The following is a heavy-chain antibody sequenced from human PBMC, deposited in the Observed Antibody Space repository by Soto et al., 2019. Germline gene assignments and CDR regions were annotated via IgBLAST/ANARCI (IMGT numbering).Heavy chain of an antibody. D-gene: IGHD4-4*01. Sequence: QLQLQESGPGLVKPSETLSLTCTVSGGSISSSSYYWGWIRQPPGKGLEWIGSIYYRGSTYYNPSLKSRVTISVDTSKNQFSLKLSSVTAADTAVYYCAAGKDYSNNYWGQGTLVTVSS. V-gene: IGHV4-39*01. J-gene: IGHJ4*02. CDR2: IYYRGST. CDR1: GGSISSSSYY. CDR3: AAGKDYSNNY.